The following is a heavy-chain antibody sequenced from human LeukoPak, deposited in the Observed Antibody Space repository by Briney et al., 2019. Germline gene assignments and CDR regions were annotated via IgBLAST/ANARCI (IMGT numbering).Heavy chain of an antibody. Sequence: PSETLSLTCTVSAYSISSGYYWGWIRQPPGKGLEWIGNIYHSGTTYYSPSLKSRVTISVDTSKNQFSLKLSSVTAADTAVYYCAAAMRSPFCMDVWGKGTTVTISS. CDR3: AAAMRSPFCMDV. CDR1: AYSISSGYY. CDR2: IYHSGTT. V-gene: IGHV4-38-2*02. D-gene: IGHD2/OR15-2a*01. J-gene: IGHJ6*03.